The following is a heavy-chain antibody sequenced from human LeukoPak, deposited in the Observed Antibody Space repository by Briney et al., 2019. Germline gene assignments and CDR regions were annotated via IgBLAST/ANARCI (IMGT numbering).Heavy chain of an antibody. CDR1: GFTFSSYA. CDR2: IWYDGSNK. CDR3: ARGASSGWYGVYYYGMDV. Sequence: PGGPLRLSCAASGFTFSSYAMHWVRQAPGKGLEWVAVIWYDGSNKYYADSVKGRFTISRDNSKNTLYLQMNSLRAEDTAVYYCARGASSGWYGVYYYGMDVWGQGTTVTVSS. D-gene: IGHD6-19*01. J-gene: IGHJ6*02. V-gene: IGHV3-33*08.